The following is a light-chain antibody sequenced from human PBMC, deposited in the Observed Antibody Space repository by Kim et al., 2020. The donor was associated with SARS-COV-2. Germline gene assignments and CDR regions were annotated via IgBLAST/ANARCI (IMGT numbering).Light chain of an antibody. Sequence: SYELTQPPSVSVAPGKTARITCGGNNIGSKSVHWYQQKPGQAPVLVIYYDSDRPSGIPERFSGSNSGNTATLTSSRVEAGDEADYYCQVWDSSSDQVFGGGTQLTVL. CDR2: YDS. V-gene: IGLV3-21*04. CDR3: QVWDSSSDQV. CDR1: NIGSKS. J-gene: IGLJ3*02.